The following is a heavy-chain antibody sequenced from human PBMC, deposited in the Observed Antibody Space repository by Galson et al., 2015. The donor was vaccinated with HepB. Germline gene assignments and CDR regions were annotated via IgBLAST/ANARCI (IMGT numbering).Heavy chain of an antibody. J-gene: IGHJ6*02. CDR1: GFTFSSYS. Sequence: SLRLSCAASGFTFSSYSMNWVRQAPGKGLEWVSSISSSSSYIYYADSVKGRFTISRDNAKNSLYLQMNSLRAEDTAVYYCARDMYYDILTGYQGYYYYYGMDVWGQGTTVTVSS. CDR2: ISSSSSYI. D-gene: IGHD3-9*01. V-gene: IGHV3-21*01. CDR3: ARDMYYDILTGYQGYYYYYGMDV.